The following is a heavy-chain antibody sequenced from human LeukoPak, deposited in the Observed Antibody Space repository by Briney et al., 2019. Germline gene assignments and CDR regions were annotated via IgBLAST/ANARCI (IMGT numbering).Heavy chain of an antibody. V-gene: IGHV4-39*07. Sequence: SETLSLTCTVSGGSISSSSYYWGWIRQPPGKGLEWIGSIYYSGSTYYNPSLKSRVTISVDTSKNQFSLKLSSVTAADTAVYYCARDRLGYSYGPNWGQGTLVTVSS. D-gene: IGHD5-18*01. CDR2: IYYSGST. CDR1: GGSISSSSYY. CDR3: ARDRLGYSYGPN. J-gene: IGHJ4*02.